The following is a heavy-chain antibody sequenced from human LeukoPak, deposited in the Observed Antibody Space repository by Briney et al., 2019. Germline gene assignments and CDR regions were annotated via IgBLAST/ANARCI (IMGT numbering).Heavy chain of an antibody. J-gene: IGHJ5*02. Sequence: GESLKIYCKGSGYSFTSYCIGWVRQMPGKGLEWMGIIYPGDSDTRYSPSFQGQVTISADKSISTAYLQWSSLKASDTAMYYCARSLAYYDILTGYYSYWFNPWGQGTLVTVSS. CDR2: IYPGDSDT. V-gene: IGHV5-51*01. CDR1: GYSFTSYC. CDR3: ARSLAYYDILTGYYSYWFNP. D-gene: IGHD3-9*01.